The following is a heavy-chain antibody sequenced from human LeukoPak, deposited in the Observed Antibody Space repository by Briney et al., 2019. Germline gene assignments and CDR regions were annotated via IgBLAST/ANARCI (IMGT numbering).Heavy chain of an antibody. V-gene: IGHV4-59*01. CDR1: GGSISSYY. D-gene: IGHD1-26*01. Sequence: SETLSLTCTVSGGSISSYYWSWIRQPPGKGLEWIGYIYYSGSTNYNPSLKSRVTISVDTSKNQFSLKLSSVTAADTAVYYCARTRESGGYSWFGPWGQGTLVTVSS. CDR3: ARTRESGGYSWFGP. J-gene: IGHJ5*02. CDR2: IYYSGST.